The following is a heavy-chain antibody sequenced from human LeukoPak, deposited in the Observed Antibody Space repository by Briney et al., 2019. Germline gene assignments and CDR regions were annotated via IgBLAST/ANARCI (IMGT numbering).Heavy chain of an antibody. D-gene: IGHD3-22*01. Sequence: ASVKVSCKASGYTFTSYAITWVRQAPGQGLEWMGWISAYNGNTNYAQNLQGRVTMTTDTSTSTAYMELRSLRSDDTAMYYCARENYYDSSGYLLGAFDIWGQGTMVTVSS. V-gene: IGHV1-18*01. J-gene: IGHJ3*02. CDR2: ISAYNGNT. CDR3: ARENYYDSSGYLLGAFDI. CDR1: GYTFTSYA.